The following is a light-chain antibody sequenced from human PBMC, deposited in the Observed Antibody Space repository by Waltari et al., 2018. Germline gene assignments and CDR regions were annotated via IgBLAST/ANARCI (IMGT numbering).Light chain of an antibody. V-gene: IGKV3-20*01. J-gene: IGKJ1*01. CDR3: QHYVRLPVT. CDR2: SAS. CDR1: QSVSRA. Sequence: EIVLTQSPGTLSLSPGERATLSCRASQSVSRALAWYQQKPGQAPGLLIYSASSRATGIPDRVSGSGSGTDFSLTVSRLEPEDFAVYYCQHYVRLPVTFGQGTKVEIK.